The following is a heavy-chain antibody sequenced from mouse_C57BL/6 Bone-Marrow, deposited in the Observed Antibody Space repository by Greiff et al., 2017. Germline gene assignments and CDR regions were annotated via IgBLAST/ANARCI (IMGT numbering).Heavy chain of an antibody. Sequence: QVQLQQPGPELVMPGASVKLSCKASGYTFTSYWMHWVKQRPGQGLEWIGEIDPSDGDTNYNQKFKSKSTLTVDKSSSTAYMLLSSLTSEVSSVYFSASSICVGSMDYWGQGTSVTVSS. CDR3: ASSICVGSMDY. CDR1: GYTFTSYW. J-gene: IGHJ4*01. V-gene: IGHV1-69*01. D-gene: IGHD2-3*01. CDR2: IDPSDGDT.